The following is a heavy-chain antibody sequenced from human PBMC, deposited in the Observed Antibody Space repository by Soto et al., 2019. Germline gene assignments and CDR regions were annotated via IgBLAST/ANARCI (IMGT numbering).Heavy chain of an antibody. CDR1: GGTFSRYS. J-gene: IGHJ6*01. CDR3: ARPYEGGYSSNHHYYYALDV. V-gene: IGHV1-69*05. D-gene: IGHD3-22*01. CDR2: IVPIFGTR. Sequence: SVKVSCKNSGGTFSRYSISWVRQAPGQGLEWMGGIVPIFGTRNYAQKFQDRVTITTDESATTAHMELSNLRSEDTAVYYCARPYEGGYSSNHHYYYALDVWGQGTAVTVS.